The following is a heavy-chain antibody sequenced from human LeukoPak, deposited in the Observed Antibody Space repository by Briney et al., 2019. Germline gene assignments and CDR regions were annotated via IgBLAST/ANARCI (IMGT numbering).Heavy chain of an antibody. Sequence: GGSLRLSCAASGFTFSSYAMHWVRQAPGKGPEWVAVISYDGSNKYYADSVKGRFTISRDNSENTLYLQMNSLRAEDTAVYYCASGDYLDYWGQGTLVTVSS. CDR3: ASGDYLDY. J-gene: IGHJ4*02. D-gene: IGHD4-17*01. CDR2: ISYDGSNK. V-gene: IGHV3-30-3*01. CDR1: GFTFSSYA.